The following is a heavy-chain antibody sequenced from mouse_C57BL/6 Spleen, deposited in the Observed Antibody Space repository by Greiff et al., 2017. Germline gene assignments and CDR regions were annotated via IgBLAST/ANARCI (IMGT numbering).Heavy chain of an antibody. CDR2: ISYDGSN. Sequence: VQLKESGPGLVKPSQSLSLTCSVTGYSITSGYYWNWIRQFPGNKLEWMGYISYDGSNNYNPSLKNRISITRDTSKNQFFLKLNSVTTEDTATYYCARDLDDYVLDYWGQGTTLTVSS. V-gene: IGHV3-6*01. D-gene: IGHD2-4*01. J-gene: IGHJ2*01. CDR1: GYSITSGYY. CDR3: ARDLDDYVLDY.